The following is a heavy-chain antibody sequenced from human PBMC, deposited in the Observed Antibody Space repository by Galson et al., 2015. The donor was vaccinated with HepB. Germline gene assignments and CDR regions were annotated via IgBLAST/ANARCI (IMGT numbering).Heavy chain of an antibody. Sequence: SVKVSCKASGYTFTGYYMHWVRQAPGQGLEWMGWINPNSGGTNYAQKFQGRVTMTRDTSMNTAYMELNRLRSDDTAVYYCARAMAVAGHNWYFDLWGRGTLVTVSS. CDR1: GYTFTGYY. J-gene: IGHJ2*01. CDR2: INPNSGGT. V-gene: IGHV1-2*02. D-gene: IGHD6-19*01. CDR3: ARAMAVAGHNWYFDL.